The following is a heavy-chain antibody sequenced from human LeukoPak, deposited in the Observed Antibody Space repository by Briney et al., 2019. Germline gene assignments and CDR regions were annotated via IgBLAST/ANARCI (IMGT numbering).Heavy chain of an antibody. V-gene: IGHV3-48*03. CDR3: ARDYASDY. D-gene: IGHD3-10*01. Sequence: PGGSLRLSCAASGFTFSRYEMNWVRQAPGKGLEWASYISRSGDTIYFADSVKGRFTISRDNAKNSLYLQMSSLRAEGTAVYYCARDYASDYWGQGTLVTVSS. J-gene: IGHJ4*02. CDR1: GFTFSRYE. CDR2: ISRSGDTI.